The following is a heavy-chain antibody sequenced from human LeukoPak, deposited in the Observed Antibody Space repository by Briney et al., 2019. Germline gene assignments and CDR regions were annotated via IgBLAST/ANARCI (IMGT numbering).Heavy chain of an antibody. Sequence: GGSLRLSCAASGLTFRSYAMHWVRQAPDKGLEWVAVISYDGSNKYYADSVRGRFTISRDNSKNTLYLQMNSLRAEDTAVYYCARDPHCSSASCYAAFDIWGQGTMVTVSS. V-gene: IGHV3-30*04. CDR3: ARDPHCSSASCYAAFDI. D-gene: IGHD2-2*01. CDR2: ISYDGSNK. J-gene: IGHJ3*02. CDR1: GLTFRSYA.